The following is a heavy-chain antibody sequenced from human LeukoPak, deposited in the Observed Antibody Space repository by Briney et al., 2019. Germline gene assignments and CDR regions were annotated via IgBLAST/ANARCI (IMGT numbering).Heavy chain of an antibody. Sequence: ASVKVSCKASGYTFTGYYMHWVRQAPGQGLEWMGRINPNSGGTNYAQKFQGRVTMTRDTSISTAYMELSRLRSDDTAVYYCARDELELLGYYYYGIDVWGQGTTVTVSS. CDR2: INPNSGGT. CDR1: GYTFTGYY. J-gene: IGHJ6*02. V-gene: IGHV1-2*06. CDR3: ARDELELLGYYYYGIDV. D-gene: IGHD1-7*01.